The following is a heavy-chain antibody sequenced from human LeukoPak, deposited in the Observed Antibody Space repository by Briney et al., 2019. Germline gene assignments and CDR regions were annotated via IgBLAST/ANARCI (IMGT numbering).Heavy chain of an antibody. D-gene: IGHD4-11*01. V-gene: IGHV3-74*01. CDR1: GFTFSSYW. CDR2: INSDGSST. J-gene: IGHJ3*02. Sequence: PGGSLRLSCAASGFTFSSYWMHWVRQAPGKGLVWVSRINSDGSSTSYADSVKGRFTISRDNSKNTLYLQMNSLRAEDTAVYYCAKDCAVTTEDDAFDIWGQGTMVTVSS. CDR3: AKDCAVTTEDDAFDI.